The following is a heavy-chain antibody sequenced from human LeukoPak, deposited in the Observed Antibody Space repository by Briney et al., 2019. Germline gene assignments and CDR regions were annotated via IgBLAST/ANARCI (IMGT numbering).Heavy chain of an antibody. CDR2: IFHTGTT. Sequence: SETPSLTCTASGASISSEIYYWGWIRQPPGKDLEWIATIFHTGTTSYNPSLKSRVTISVDASKNQFSLKLTSVTAADTAVYYCARGPNWGSPNSPFHMWGQGTMVTISS. CDR3: ARGPNWGSPNSPFHM. V-gene: IGHV4-39*07. D-gene: IGHD7-27*01. CDR1: GASISSEIYY. J-gene: IGHJ3*02.